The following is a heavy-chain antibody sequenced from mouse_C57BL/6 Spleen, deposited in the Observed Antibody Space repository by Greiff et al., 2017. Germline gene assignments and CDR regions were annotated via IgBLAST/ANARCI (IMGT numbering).Heavy chain of an antibody. D-gene: IGHD1-1*01. J-gene: IGHJ3*01. CDR3: ARGPVYGSSSPWFAY. Sequence: EVQVVESEGGLVQPGSSMKLSCTASGFTFSDYYMAWVRQVPEKGLEWVANINYDGSSTYYLDSLKSRFIISRDNAKNILYLQMSSLKSEDTATYYCARGPVYGSSSPWFAYWGQGTLVTVSA. CDR1: GFTFSDYY. CDR2: INYDGSST. V-gene: IGHV5-16*01.